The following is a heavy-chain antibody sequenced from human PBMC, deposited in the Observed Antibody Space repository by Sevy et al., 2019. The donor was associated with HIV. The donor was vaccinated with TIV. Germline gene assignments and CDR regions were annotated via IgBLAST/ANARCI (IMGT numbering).Heavy chain of an antibody. Sequence: SETLSLTCTVSGGSISTYYWSWIRQPPGKGLEWIGEISYTGTTNYNPSPQSRVTLSVDTSRNQFSLTLSSVTAADTAFYYCARQGTRGSYPIWGQGTLVTVSS. J-gene: IGHJ4*02. CDR1: GGSISTYY. CDR3: ARQGTRGSYPI. D-gene: IGHD1-26*01. V-gene: IGHV4-59*08. CDR2: ISYTGTT.